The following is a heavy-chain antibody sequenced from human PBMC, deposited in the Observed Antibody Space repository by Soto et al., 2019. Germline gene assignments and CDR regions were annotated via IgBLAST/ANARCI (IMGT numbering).Heavy chain of an antibody. Sequence: QVQLQESGPGLVKPSQTLSLTCTVSGGSISSGGYYWTWIRQHPGKGLEWIGYIYYSGSTCYNPSLNGRVTISVDTSKNQFSLKLSSVTAAYTAVYYCAASFVGCGGFNYHGMDVWGQGTTLTVSS. CDR3: AASFVGCGGFNYHGMDV. J-gene: IGHJ6*02. V-gene: IGHV4-31*03. D-gene: IGHD3-16*01. CDR2: IYYSGST. CDR1: GGSISSGGYY.